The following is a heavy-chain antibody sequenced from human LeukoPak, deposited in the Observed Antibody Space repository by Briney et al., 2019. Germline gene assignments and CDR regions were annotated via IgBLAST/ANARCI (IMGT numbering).Heavy chain of an antibody. D-gene: IGHD6-19*01. CDR2: IYSGGST. CDR1: GFTVSSNY. CDR3: ASYSSAWGRYFDY. V-gene: IGHV3-66*01. J-gene: IGHJ4*02. Sequence: GGSLRLSCAASGFTVSSNYMSWVRQAPGKGLEWVSVIYSGGSTYYADSVKGRFTISRDNPRNTLYLQMNSLRAEDTAVYYCASYSSAWGRYFDYWGQGTLLTVSS.